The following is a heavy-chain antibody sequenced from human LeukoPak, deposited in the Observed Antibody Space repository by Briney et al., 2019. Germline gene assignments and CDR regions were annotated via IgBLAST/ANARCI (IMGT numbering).Heavy chain of an antibody. D-gene: IGHD6-13*01. CDR2: INHSGST. Sequence: SGTLSLTCAVYGGSFSGYYWSWIRQPPGKGLEWIGEINHSGSTNYNPSLKSRVTISVDTSKNQFSLKLSSVTAADTAVYYCAREDSSSWPPGEYFQHWGQGTLVTVSS. J-gene: IGHJ1*01. CDR1: GGSFSGYY. CDR3: AREDSSSWPPGEYFQH. V-gene: IGHV4-34*01.